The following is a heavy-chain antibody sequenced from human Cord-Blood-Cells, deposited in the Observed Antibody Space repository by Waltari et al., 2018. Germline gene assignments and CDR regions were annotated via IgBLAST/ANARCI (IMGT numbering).Heavy chain of an antibody. D-gene: IGHD3-16*01. V-gene: IGHV1-2*02. CDR3: ARDIGGRGTHDAFDI. Sequence: QVQLVQSGAEVKKPGASVKVSCKASGYTFTGSYMHWVRQAPGQGLEWMGWINPNSGGTNYAQKFQGRVTMTRDTSISTAYMELSRLRSDDTAVYYCARDIGGRGTHDAFDIWGQGTMVTVSS. CDR2: INPNSGGT. J-gene: IGHJ3*02. CDR1: GYTFTGSY.